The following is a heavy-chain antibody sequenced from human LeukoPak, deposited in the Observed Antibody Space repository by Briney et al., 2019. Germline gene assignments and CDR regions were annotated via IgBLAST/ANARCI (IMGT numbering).Heavy chain of an antibody. CDR1: GYTFISYD. V-gene: IGHV1-8*01. D-gene: IGHD3-16*02. Sequence: ASVKVSCKASGYTFISYDINWVRQATGQGLEWMGWMNPNSGNTGYAQKFQGRVTMTRNTSISTAYMELSSLRSDDTAVYYCARAPDYVWGSYRALDYWGQGTLVTVSS. CDR3: ARAPDYVWGSYRALDY. CDR2: MNPNSGNT. J-gene: IGHJ4*02.